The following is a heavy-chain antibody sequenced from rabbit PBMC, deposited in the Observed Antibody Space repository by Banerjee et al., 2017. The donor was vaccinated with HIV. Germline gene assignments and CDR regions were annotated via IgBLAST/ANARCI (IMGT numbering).Heavy chain of an antibody. Sequence: QLEESGGGLVKPEGSLTLTCKASGVSLNDKDVMCWVRQAPGKGLEWIGYIVPIFGVTYYANWVNGRFTISSHNAQNTLLLQLNSLTAAETATYFCVREAGYGGYGDANLWGPGTLVTVS. J-gene: IGHJ4*01. CDR1: GVSLNDKD. D-gene: IGHD6-1*01. CDR2: IVPIFGVT. CDR3: VREAGYGGYGDANL. V-gene: IGHV1S7*01.